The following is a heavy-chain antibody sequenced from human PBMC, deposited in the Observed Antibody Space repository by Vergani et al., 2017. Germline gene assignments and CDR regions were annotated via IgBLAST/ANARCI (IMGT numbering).Heavy chain of an antibody. CDR3: VKSYHYGSVSLEEDAFHI. V-gene: IGHV3-9*03. D-gene: IGHD3-10*01. CDR1: GFTFDDYA. CDR2: ITWNSGSK. J-gene: IGHJ3*02. Sequence: EVQLVESGGGLVQPGRSLRLSCVCSGFTFDDYALHWVRQPPGKGLEWVSGITWNSGSKGYADSVKSRFTISRDNGKNSLFLQMNKVTSDDMAVYYCVKSYHYGSVSLEEDAFHIWGQGTMVTVSS.